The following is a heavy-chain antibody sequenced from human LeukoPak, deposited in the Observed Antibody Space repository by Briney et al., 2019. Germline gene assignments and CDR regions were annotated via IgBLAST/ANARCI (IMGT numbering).Heavy chain of an antibody. V-gene: IGHV3-7*01. J-gene: IGHJ4*02. Sequence: GGSLRLSCAASGFTFSSYWMSWVRQALGKGLEWVANIKEDGSEKYYVDSVKGRFTISRDNAKNSLYLQMNSLRAEDTAVYYCARDRGWLQFDYWGQGTLATVSS. CDR2: IKEDGSEK. CDR1: GFTFSSYW. CDR3: ARDRGWLQFDY. D-gene: IGHD5-24*01.